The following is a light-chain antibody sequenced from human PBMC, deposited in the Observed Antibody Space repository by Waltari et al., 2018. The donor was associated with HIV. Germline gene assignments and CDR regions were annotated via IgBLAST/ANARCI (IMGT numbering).Light chain of an antibody. CDR1: QDIDKW. Sequence: IQMTQSPSNLSASVGATVILTCRASQDIDKWLAWYHQKPGRAPKLLISMTSVLESGVPSRFRGSGSGTTFTLTITGLQPDDIGTYFCQQYSTHYAFGQGTRVE. V-gene: IGKV1-5*03. J-gene: IGKJ2*01. CDR2: MTS. CDR3: QQYSTHYA.